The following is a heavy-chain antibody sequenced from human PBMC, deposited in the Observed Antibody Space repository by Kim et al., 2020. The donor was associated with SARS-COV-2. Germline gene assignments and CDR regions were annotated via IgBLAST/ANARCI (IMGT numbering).Heavy chain of an antibody. CDR1: GFTFSSYD. D-gene: IGHD4-17*01. CDR2: IGTAGDT. J-gene: IGHJ3*02. CDR3: ARATTTDAFDI. V-gene: IGHV3-13*04. Sequence: GGSLRLSCAASGFTFSSYDMHWVRQATGKGLEWVSAIGTAGDTYYPGSVKGRFTISRENAKNSLYLQMNSLRAGDTAVYYCARATTTDAFDIWGQGTMVTVSS.